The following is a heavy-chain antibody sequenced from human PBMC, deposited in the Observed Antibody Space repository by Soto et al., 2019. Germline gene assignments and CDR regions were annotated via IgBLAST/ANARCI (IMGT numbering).Heavy chain of an antibody. Sequence: SETLSLTCTVSGGSISSSSYYWGWIRQPPGKGLEWIGSIYYSGSTYYNPSLKSRVTISVDTSKNQFSLKLSSVTAADTAVYYCASHRFWSGYSDYCGQGALVTVPS. D-gene: IGHD3-3*01. CDR1: GGSISSSSYY. CDR2: IYYSGST. CDR3: ASHRFWSGYSDY. V-gene: IGHV4-39*01. J-gene: IGHJ4*02.